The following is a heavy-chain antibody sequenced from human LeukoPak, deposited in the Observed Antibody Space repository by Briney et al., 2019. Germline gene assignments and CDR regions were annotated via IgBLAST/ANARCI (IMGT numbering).Heavy chain of an antibody. CDR1: GFTFNTYA. V-gene: IGHV3-23*01. CDR2: ISGSAANT. CDR3: ARVYCSGGSCVNWFDP. J-gene: IGHJ5*02. Sequence: PGGSLRLSCAASGFTFNTYAMSWVRQAPGEGLEWVSAISGSAANTYYADSVKGRFTISRDNSKNTLYLQMNSLRAEDTAVYYCARVYCSGGSCVNWFDPWGQGTLVTVSS. D-gene: IGHD2-15*01.